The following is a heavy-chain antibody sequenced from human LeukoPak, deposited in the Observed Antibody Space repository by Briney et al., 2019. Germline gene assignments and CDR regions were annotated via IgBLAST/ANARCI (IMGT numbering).Heavy chain of an antibody. J-gene: IGHJ6*04. D-gene: IGHD3-16*01. V-gene: IGHV3-21*01. CDR3: VRESSVWVGPGIGRPLDV. CDR1: GFAFSTYT. CDR2: ISSISSHI. Sequence: GESLRLSCAASGFAFSTYTMNWVRQAPGKGLEWVSSISSISSHIYYADSVKGRFTISRDNAKNSLYLQMNSLRAEDTAVYYCVRESSVWVGPGIGRPLDVWGKGTAVTVSS.